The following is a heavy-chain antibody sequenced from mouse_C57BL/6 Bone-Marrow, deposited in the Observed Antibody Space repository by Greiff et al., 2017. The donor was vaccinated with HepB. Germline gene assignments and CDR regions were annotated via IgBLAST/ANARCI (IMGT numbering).Heavy chain of an antibody. V-gene: IGHV1-82*01. Sequence: QVQLKQSGPELVKPGASVKISCKASGYAFSSSWMNWVKQRPGKGLEWIGRIYPGDGDTNYNGKFKGKATLTADKSSSTAYMQLSSLTSEDSAVYFCARYYDPRYFDVWGTGTTVTVSS. CDR1: GYAFSSSW. D-gene: IGHD2-4*01. CDR2: IYPGDGDT. CDR3: ARYYDPRYFDV. J-gene: IGHJ1*03.